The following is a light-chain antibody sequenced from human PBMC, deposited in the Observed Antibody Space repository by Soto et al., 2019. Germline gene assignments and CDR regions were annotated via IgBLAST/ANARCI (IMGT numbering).Light chain of an antibody. V-gene: IGLV1-40*01. Sequence: SVLTQPPTETGATGQRVTTSNNKNNSNLGAGYDVHWNQQLPAAAPKLVIFGNRNRPSGVPERFSGSKSGTSASLAITGLQAEDEADYYCQAYDYSLSAFVFGGGTRGTVL. J-gene: IGLJ3*02. CDR1: NSNLGAGYD. CDR3: QAYDYSLSAFV. CDR2: GNR.